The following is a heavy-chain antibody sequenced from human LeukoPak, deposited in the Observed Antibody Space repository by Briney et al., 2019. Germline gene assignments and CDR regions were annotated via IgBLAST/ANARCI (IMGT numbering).Heavy chain of an antibody. Sequence: GGSLRLSCAASGFTFDDYGMSWVRQAPGKGLEWVSGINWNGGSTGYADSVKGRFTISRDNAKNSLYLQMNSLRAEDTAVYYCARERESSGWYPYYFDYWGQGTLVTVSS. CDR3: ARERESSGWYPYYFDY. D-gene: IGHD6-19*01. CDR2: INWNGGST. V-gene: IGHV3-20*04. J-gene: IGHJ4*02. CDR1: GFTFDDYG.